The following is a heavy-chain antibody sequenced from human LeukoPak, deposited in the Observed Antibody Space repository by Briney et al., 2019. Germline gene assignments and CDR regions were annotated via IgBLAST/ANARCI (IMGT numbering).Heavy chain of an antibody. Sequence: GASVKVSCKASGYTFTSYGISWVRQAPGQGLEWMGWISAYNGNTNYAQKLQDRVTMTTDTSTSTAYMELRSLRSDDTAVYYCARTTITYYYDSSGSLPSNWFDPWGQGTLVTVSS. CDR2: ISAYNGNT. CDR1: GYTFTSYG. J-gene: IGHJ5*02. D-gene: IGHD3-22*01. V-gene: IGHV1-18*01. CDR3: ARTTITYYYDSSGSLPSNWFDP.